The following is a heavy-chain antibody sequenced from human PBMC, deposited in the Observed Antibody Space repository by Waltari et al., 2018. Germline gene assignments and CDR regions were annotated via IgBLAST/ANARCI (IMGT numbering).Heavy chain of an antibody. V-gene: IGHV1-69*01. J-gene: IGHJ6*02. CDR3: ARALIVVVPAAAHYYYGMDV. D-gene: IGHD2-2*01. CDR1: GGTFSSYA. CDR2: IIPIFGKA. Sequence: QVQLVQSGAEVKKPGSSVKVSCKASGGTFSSYAISWVRQAPGQGLEWMGGIIPIFGKANYARKCQGRGTITADEATSTAYMELSSLRSEDTAVYYCARALIVVVPAAAHYYYGMDVWGQGTTVTVSS.